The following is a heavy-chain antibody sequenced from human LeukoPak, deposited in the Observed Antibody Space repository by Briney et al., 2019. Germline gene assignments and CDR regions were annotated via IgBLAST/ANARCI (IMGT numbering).Heavy chain of an antibody. V-gene: IGHV1-18*01. Sequence: ASVKVSCKASGYTFTSYGISWVRQAPGQGLEWMGWISAYNGNTNYAQKLQGRVTMTTDTSTSTAYMELRSLRSDDTAVYYCARAPSRSSSWYKLGYYYGMDVWGQGTTVTVSS. CDR2: ISAYNGNT. CDR1: GYTFTSYG. D-gene: IGHD6-13*01. J-gene: IGHJ6*02. CDR3: ARAPSRSSSWYKLGYYYGMDV.